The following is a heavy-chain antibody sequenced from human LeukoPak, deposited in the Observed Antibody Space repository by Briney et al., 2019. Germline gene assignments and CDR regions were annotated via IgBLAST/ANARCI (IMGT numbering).Heavy chain of an antibody. Sequence: GASVKVSCKVSGYTLTELSMHWVRQAPGNGLEWMGGFDPEDGETIYAQKFQGRVTMTKDTSTDTAYMELSSLRSEDTAVYYCATVGRSIIPAAIGNWFDPWGQGTLVTVSS. V-gene: IGHV1-24*01. CDR1: GYTLTELS. CDR2: FDPEDGET. J-gene: IGHJ5*02. CDR3: ATVGRSIIPAAIGNWFDP. D-gene: IGHD2-2*02.